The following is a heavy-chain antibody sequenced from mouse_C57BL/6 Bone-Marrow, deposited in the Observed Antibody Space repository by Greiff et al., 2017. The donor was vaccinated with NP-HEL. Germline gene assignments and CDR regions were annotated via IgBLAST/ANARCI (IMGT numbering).Heavy chain of an antibody. CDR3: TTFITTVVPYYFDY. Sequence: EVKLLESGAELVRPGASVKLSCTASGFNIKDYYMHWVKQRPEQGLEWIGRIDPEDGDTEYAPKFQGKATMTADTSSNTAYLQLSSLTSEDTAVYYCTTFITTVVPYYFDYWGQGTTLTVSS. V-gene: IGHV14-1*01. CDR1: GFNIKDYY. CDR2: IDPEDGDT. J-gene: IGHJ2*01. D-gene: IGHD1-1*01.